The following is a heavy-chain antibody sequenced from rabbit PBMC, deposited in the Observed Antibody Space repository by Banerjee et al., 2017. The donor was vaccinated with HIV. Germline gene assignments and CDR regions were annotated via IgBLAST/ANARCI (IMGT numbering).Heavy chain of an antibody. V-gene: IGHV1S40*01. CDR1: CVFFSSGYY. J-gene: IGHJ4*01. D-gene: IGHD6-1*01. CDR2: IYAGSSGFS. Sequence: QSLEESGGDLVKPAAAPILTCRASCVFFSSGYYMWWVRQAPGRGLEWIACIYAGSSGFSYYGSWAKGRFTISKTSSTTVTLQMTSLTAADTASYFCARRTYADAGCANLWGQGTLVTVS. CDR3: ARRTYADAGCANL.